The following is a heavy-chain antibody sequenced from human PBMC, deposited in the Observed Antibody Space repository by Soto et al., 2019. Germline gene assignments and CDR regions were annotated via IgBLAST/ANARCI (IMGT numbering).Heavy chain of an antibody. D-gene: IGHD3-10*01. Sequence: PSETLSLTCTVSGDSIRAHYWSWIRQAAGKGLEWIGRLHSSGSTDYNPSLKSRVTMSADTSRNQFSPKLASLTAADTAVYYCARGRARVPTVRGLILQFSYFDPWGQGTLVTVSS. J-gene: IGHJ5*02. CDR3: ARGRARVPTVRGLILQFSYFDP. V-gene: IGHV4-4*07. CDR1: GDSIRAHY. CDR2: LHSSGST.